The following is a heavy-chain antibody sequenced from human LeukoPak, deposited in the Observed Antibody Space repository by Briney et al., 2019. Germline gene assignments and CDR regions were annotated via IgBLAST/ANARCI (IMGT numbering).Heavy chain of an antibody. D-gene: IGHD3-10*01. Sequence: GESLKISCKGSGYSFTSYWIGWVRQMPGKGLEWMGIIYPGDSDTRYSPSFQGQVTISADKSISTAYLQWSSLKASDTAMYYCARLAPLWFGERYYFDYWGQGTLVTVSS. CDR1: GYSFTSYW. J-gene: IGHJ4*02. CDR2: IYPGDSDT. V-gene: IGHV5-51*01. CDR3: ARLAPLWFGERYYFDY.